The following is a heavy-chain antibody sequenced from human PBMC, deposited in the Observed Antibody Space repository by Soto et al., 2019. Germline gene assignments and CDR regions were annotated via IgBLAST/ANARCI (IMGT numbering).Heavy chain of an antibody. CDR2: IYTSGST. CDR3: ARGAHSAFDY. J-gene: IGHJ4*02. CDR1: GGSISSYY. Sequence: SETLSLTCTVSGGSISSYYWSWIRQPAGKGLEWIGRIYTSGSTNYNPSLKSRVTMSVDTSTNQFSLQLNSVTPEETAVYYCARGAHSAFDYWGLGTLVTVS. D-gene: IGHD2-21*01. V-gene: IGHV4-4*07.